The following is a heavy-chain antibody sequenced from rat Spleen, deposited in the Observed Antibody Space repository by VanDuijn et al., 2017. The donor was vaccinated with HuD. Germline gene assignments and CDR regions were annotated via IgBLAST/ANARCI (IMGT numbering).Heavy chain of an antibody. J-gene: IGHJ3*01. CDR3: ARQDTSGYSNWLTY. V-gene: IGHV5S13*01. CDR2: ISPSGGGT. CDR1: GFIFNNYD. Sequence: EVQLVESGGGLVQPGGSLQVSCAASGFIFNNYDMAWVRQTPTKGLEWVASISPSGGGTYYRDSVKGRFTVSRDNTRSTQFLQMDSLRSEDTATYYCARQDTSGYSNWLTYWGQGTLVTVSS. D-gene: IGHD4-3*01.